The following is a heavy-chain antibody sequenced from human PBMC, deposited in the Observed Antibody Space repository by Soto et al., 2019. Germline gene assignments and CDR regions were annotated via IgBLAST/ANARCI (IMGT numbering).Heavy chain of an antibody. J-gene: IGHJ4*02. V-gene: IGHV3-23*01. D-gene: IGHD3-22*01. CDR2: ISYGGGTT. CDR3: AKDTYYHDSSGYYIFDS. Sequence: GGSLRLSCAASEFTFSNYAMSWVRQAPGKGLEWVSAISYGGGTTYYADSVKGRFTISRDNSKNTLYLQMDSLSGEDAAVYYCAKDTYYHDSSGYYIFDSWGQGTLVTVSS. CDR1: EFTFSNYA.